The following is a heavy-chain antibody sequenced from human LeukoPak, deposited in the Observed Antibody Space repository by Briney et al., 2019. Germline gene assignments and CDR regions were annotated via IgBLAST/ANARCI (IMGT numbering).Heavy chain of an antibody. V-gene: IGHV1-2*02. CDR1: GYSFTDYY. Sequence: GASLKVSCKTSGYSFTDYYIHWVRQAPGQGFEWLGWISPKSGGTNYAQKFQDSVSLTRDTSIDTAYMELTSLRLDDTAIYYCAGGVAANGRLDPWGQGSLIIVSS. CDR3: AGGVAANGRLDP. CDR2: ISPKSGGT. D-gene: IGHD2-15*01. J-gene: IGHJ5*02.